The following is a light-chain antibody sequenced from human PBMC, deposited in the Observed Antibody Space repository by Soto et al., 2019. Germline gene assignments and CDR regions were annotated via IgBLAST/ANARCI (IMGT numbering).Light chain of an antibody. V-gene: IGKV1-5*03. Sequence: DIQMTQSPSTLSASVGDRVTITCRASQSISSWLAWYQQKPGKAPKLLIYKASSLESGVPSRFSGSGSGTEFTLTISSLQPDDFAVYYCQQYGSSPPWTFGQGTKVDI. CDR1: QSISSW. CDR3: QQYGSSPPWT. J-gene: IGKJ1*01. CDR2: KAS.